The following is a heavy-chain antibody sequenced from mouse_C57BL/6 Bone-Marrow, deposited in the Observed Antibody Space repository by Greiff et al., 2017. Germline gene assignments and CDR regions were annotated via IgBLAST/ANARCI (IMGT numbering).Heavy chain of an antibody. Sequence: QVHVKQSGPELVKPGASVKISCKASGYTFTDYYINWVKQRPGQGLEWIGWIFPGSGSTYSNEKFKGKATLTVDKSSSTAYMLRSCLNSEDSAVYFCAREGGWLLLDYFDYWGQGTSLTVSS. J-gene: IGHJ2*02. CDR3: AREGGWLLLDYFDY. V-gene: IGHV1-75*01. CDR2: IFPGSGST. CDR1: GYTFTDYY. D-gene: IGHD2-3*01.